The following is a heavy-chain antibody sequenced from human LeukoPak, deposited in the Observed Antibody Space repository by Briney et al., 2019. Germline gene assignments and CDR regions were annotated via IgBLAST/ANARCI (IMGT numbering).Heavy chain of an antibody. D-gene: IGHD6-13*01. Sequence: AGGSLRLSCAASGFTFSSYWMSWVRQAPGKGLEWVANIKQDGSEKYYVDSVKGRFTISRDNAKNSLYLQMNSLRAEDMAVYYCAKIAAAGSYYFDYWGQGTLVTVSS. CDR2: IKQDGSEK. V-gene: IGHV3-7*01. J-gene: IGHJ4*02. CDR3: AKIAAAGSYYFDY. CDR1: GFTFSSYW.